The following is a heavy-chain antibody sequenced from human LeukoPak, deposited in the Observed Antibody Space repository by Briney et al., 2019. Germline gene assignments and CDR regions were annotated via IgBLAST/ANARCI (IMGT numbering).Heavy chain of an antibody. D-gene: IGHD5-24*01. CDR1: GFTFSSYA. J-gene: IGHJ4*02. CDR2: ISGSGGGT. Sequence: GGSLRLSCAASGFTFSSYAMSWVRQAPGKGLEWVSAISGSGGGTYYADSVKGRFTISRDNSKSMVYLQMNSLRADDTAVYYCAREEMAVSGYFDYWGQGILVTVSS. CDR3: AREEMAVSGYFDY. V-gene: IGHV3-23*01.